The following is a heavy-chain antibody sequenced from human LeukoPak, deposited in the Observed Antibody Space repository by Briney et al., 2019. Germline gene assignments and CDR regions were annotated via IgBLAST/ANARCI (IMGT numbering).Heavy chain of an antibody. Sequence: PGGSLRLSCAASGFTFTNAWMSWVRQAPGKGLEWVGHIKSKTYGGTTDYAASVKGRFTISRDDSKNTLYLQMNSLRAEDTAVYYCAKDNLDYWGQGTLVTVS. CDR3: AKDNLDY. D-gene: IGHD1-14*01. J-gene: IGHJ4*02. CDR1: GFTFTNAW. V-gene: IGHV3-15*01. CDR2: IKSKTYGGTT.